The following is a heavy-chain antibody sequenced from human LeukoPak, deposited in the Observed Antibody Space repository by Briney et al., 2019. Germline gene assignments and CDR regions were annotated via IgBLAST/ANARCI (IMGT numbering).Heavy chain of an antibody. CDR1: GFTFSNYG. Sequence: GGSLRLSCAAYGFTFSNYGMSWDRQAPGKGLEWVSAISGSGGSGSGGSSYYADSVKGRFTISRDNSKNTLYLQMNSLRAEDTAVYYCAKEYDSSGYCFFDYWGQGTLVTVSS. V-gene: IGHV3-23*01. J-gene: IGHJ4*02. D-gene: IGHD3-22*01. CDR2: ISGSGGSGSGGSS. CDR3: AKEYDSSGYCFFDY.